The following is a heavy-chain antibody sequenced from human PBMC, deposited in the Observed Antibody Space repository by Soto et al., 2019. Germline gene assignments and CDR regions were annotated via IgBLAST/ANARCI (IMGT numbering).Heavy chain of an antibody. D-gene: IGHD4-17*01. CDR1: GYTFTSYG. J-gene: IGHJ1*01. Sequence: QVQLVQSGAEVKKPGASVKVSCKASGYTFTSYGISWVRQAPGQGLEWMGWISAYNGNTNYAQKLQGRVTMTTDTSTSTAYMELRSLRPDDTAVYYCARDRSDYGDYDARYFQHWGQGTLVTVSS. CDR2: ISAYNGNT. V-gene: IGHV1-18*01. CDR3: ARDRSDYGDYDARYFQH.